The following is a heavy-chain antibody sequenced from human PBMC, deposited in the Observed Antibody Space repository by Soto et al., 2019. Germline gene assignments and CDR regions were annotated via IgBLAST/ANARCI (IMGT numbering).Heavy chain of an antibody. CDR3: AKDQRWEVPHCFNC. CDR2: INDNGGKT. V-gene: IGHV3-23*01. Sequence: GGSLRLSCVASAFTFSNSAMTWVRQAPGKGLEWVSTINDNGGKTYYADSVKGRFTISRDSSKNTLYLQMNSLRAEDTAVYYCAKDQRWEVPHCFNCWGQGTLVTVSS. J-gene: IGHJ5*01. CDR1: AFTFSNSA. D-gene: IGHD1-26*01.